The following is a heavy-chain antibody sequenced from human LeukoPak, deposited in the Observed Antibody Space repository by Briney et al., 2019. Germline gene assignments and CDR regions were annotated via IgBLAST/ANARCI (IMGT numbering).Heavy chain of an antibody. CDR1: GYSFTSYW. D-gene: IGHD3-10*01. CDR3: AILYGSGSYYNAIDY. CDR2: IYPGDPDT. J-gene: IGHJ4*02. Sequence: GESLNISCKGSGYSFTSYWIGWVRQMPGKGLEWMGIIYPGDPDTRYSPSFQGQVTISADKSISTAYLQWSSLKASDTAMYYCAILYGSGSYYNAIDYWGQGTLVTVSS. V-gene: IGHV5-51*01.